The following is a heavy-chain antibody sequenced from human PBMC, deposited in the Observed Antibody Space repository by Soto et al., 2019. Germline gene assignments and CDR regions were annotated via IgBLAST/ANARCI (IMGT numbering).Heavy chain of an antibody. V-gene: IGHV2-5*02. CDR3: AHSRGFGELAFDH. Sequence: QITLKESGPTLANPTQTLTLTCTFSGFSLSTARASVGWLRQPPGKALECLALIYWDDDKRYRPSLKSRLTITKDTSTNQVVPTLSNMDPVDTATYYCAHSRGFGELAFDHWGQGTQVTVSS. CDR1: GFSLSTARAS. J-gene: IGHJ4*02. CDR2: IYWDDDK. D-gene: IGHD3-10*01.